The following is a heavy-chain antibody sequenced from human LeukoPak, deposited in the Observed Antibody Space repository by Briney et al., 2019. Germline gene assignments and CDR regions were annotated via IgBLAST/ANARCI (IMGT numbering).Heavy chain of an antibody. CDR2: ISYDGSNQ. D-gene: IGHD6-25*01. CDR1: GFTFSSYG. J-gene: IGHJ6*02. Sequence: PGGSLRLSCAASGFTFSSYGFHWVRQAPGKGVEWVALISYDGSNQYYADSVKGGLTISRYNSKNTLYLQMNSLRPEDTAVYYCAKDRQQPLRYYYYAMDVWGQGTTVTVSS. V-gene: IGHV3-30*18. CDR3: AKDRQQPLRYYYYAMDV.